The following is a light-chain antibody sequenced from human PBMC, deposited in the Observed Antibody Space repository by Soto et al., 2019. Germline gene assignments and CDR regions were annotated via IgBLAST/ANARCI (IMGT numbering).Light chain of an antibody. CDR3: QAYDYSLTASV. CDR2: GDN. CDR1: TSNIGAPYD. V-gene: IGLV1-40*01. Sequence: QSVLTQPPSVSGAPGQRVSISCTGSTSNIGAPYDVHWYQHLPGTAPKLLIYGDNNRPSGVPDRFSGSKSGTSASLAITGLQAEDEADYYCQAYDYSLTASVFGGGTKVTVL. J-gene: IGLJ3*02.